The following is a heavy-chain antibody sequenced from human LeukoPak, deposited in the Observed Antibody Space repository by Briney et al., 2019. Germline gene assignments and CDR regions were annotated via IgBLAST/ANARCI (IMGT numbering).Heavy chain of an antibody. D-gene: IGHD2-21*01. CDR2: IFPGDSDT. CDR1: GYSFISYW. J-gene: IGHJ3*02. V-gene: IGHV5-51*01. CDR3: ARPASGGDGVDAFDI. Sequence: GESLKISCKGSGYSFISYWIGWVRQMPGKGLEWMGIIFPGDSDTRYSPSFQGQVTISADKSISIAYLQWSSLKASDTAMYYCARPASGGDGVDAFDIWGQGTMVTVSS.